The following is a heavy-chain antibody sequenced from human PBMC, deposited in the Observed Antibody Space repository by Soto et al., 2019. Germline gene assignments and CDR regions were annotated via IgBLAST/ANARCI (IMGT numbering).Heavy chain of an antibody. J-gene: IGHJ4*02. CDR2: IDTRGSTI. CDR1: GFTFSTYE. D-gene: IGHD3-22*01. Sequence: EVQLVESGGGLVQPGGSLRLSCAASGFTFSTYEMNWVRQAPGKGLEWVSYIDTRGSTIYYADSVKGRFTISRDNAKNTLYLHMNSLRAEDTSMYYCARDPPPQYVGSGYYSLLDYWGQGTLATVTS. CDR3: ARDPPPQYVGSGYYSLLDY. V-gene: IGHV3-48*03.